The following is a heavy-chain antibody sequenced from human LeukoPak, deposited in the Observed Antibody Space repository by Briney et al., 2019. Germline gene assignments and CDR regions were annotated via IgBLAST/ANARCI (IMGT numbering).Heavy chain of an antibody. Sequence: ASVKVSCKASGYTFTGYYMHWVRQAPGQGLEWMGWINPNSGGTNYAQKFQGRVTMTRDTSISTACMELSRLRSDDTAVYYCARERDPPYSSGWYDAYGMDVWGQGTTVTVSS. CDR1: GYTFTGYY. CDR3: ARERDPPYSSGWYDAYGMDV. D-gene: IGHD6-19*01. J-gene: IGHJ6*02. V-gene: IGHV1-2*02. CDR2: INPNSGGT.